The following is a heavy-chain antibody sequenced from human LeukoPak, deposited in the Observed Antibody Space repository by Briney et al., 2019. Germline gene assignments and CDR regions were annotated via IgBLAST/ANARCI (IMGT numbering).Heavy chain of an antibody. CDR2: INHSGST. CDR1: GGSFSGYY. CDR3: ARSTAMEIEDNWFDP. Sequence: PSETLSLTCAVYGGSFSGYYWSWIRQPPGKGLEWIGEINHSGSTNYNPSLKSRVTISVDTSKNQFSLKLSSVTAADTAVYYCARSTAMEIEDNWFDPWGQGTLVTVSS. D-gene: IGHD5-18*01. V-gene: IGHV4-34*01. J-gene: IGHJ5*02.